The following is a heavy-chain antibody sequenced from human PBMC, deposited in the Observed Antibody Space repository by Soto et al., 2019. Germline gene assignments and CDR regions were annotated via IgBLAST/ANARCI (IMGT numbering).Heavy chain of an antibody. Sequence: GESLKISCKGSGYSFTSYWIGWVRQMPGKGLEWMGIIYPGDSDTRYSPSFQGQVTISADKSISTAYLQWSSLKASDTAMYYCARTYSSGPYYYYYGMDVWGQGTTVTVSS. D-gene: IGHD6-19*01. CDR1: GYSFTSYW. J-gene: IGHJ6*02. CDR2: IYPGDSDT. V-gene: IGHV5-51*01. CDR3: ARTYSSGPYYYYYGMDV.